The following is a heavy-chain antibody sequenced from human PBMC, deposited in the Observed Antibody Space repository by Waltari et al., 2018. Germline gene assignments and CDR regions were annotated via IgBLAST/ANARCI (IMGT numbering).Heavy chain of an antibody. CDR2: VRDDGSNE. CDR3: AKDGNYYESSGYYEY. V-gene: IGHV3-30*02. J-gene: IGHJ4*02. D-gene: IGHD3-22*01. CDR1: GFTFSRYG. Sequence: QVQLVESGGGVVQPGGSLRLSCAASGFTFSRYGMHWVRQAPGKGLEWVAFVRDDGSNEYYADSVKGRFTISRDNSKNTLYLQMNSLRAEDTAVYYCAKDGNYYESSGYYEYWGQGTLVTVSS.